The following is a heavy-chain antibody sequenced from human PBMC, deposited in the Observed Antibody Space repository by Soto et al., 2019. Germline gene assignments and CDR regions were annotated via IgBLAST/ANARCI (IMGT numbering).Heavy chain of an antibody. CDR2: IYWDDDK. J-gene: IGHJ5*02. CDR3: AHRGYCSSTSCSRNWFDP. D-gene: IGHD2-2*01. CDR1: GFSLSISGVG. Sequence: QITLKESGPPLVNPTQTLTLTCTFSGFSLSISGVGVGWIRQPPGKALEWLALIYWDDDKRYSPSLKSRLTITKDTSKNQVVLTMTNMDPVDTATYYCAHRGYCSSTSCSRNWFDPWGQGTLVTVSS. V-gene: IGHV2-5*02.